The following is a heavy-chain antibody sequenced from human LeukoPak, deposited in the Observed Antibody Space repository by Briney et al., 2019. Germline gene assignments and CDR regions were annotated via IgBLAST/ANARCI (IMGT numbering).Heavy chain of an antibody. CDR3: ARVIGIAVAPFDP. D-gene: IGHD6-19*01. Sequence: ASVKVSCKASGGTFSSYAISWVRQAPGQGLEWMGGIIPIFGTANYAQKLQGRVTMTTDTSTSTAYMELRSLRSDDTAVYYCARVIGIAVAPFDPWGQGTLVTVSS. CDR1: GGTFSSYA. CDR2: IIPIFGTA. J-gene: IGHJ5*02. V-gene: IGHV1-69*05.